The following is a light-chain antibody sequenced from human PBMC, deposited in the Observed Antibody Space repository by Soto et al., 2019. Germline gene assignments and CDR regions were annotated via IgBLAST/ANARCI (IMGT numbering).Light chain of an antibody. V-gene: IGKV2-30*01. CDR2: KVS. CDR1: QSLVYSDGNTY. J-gene: IGKJ1*01. CDR3: MQGTHWPPWT. Sequence: DVVMTQSPLSLPVTLGQPASISCRSSQSLVYSDGNTYLNWFQQRPGQSPRRLIYKVSNRDSGVPDRFSGSGSGTDFTLKISRVEAEDVGVYDCMQGTHWPPWTFGQGTK.